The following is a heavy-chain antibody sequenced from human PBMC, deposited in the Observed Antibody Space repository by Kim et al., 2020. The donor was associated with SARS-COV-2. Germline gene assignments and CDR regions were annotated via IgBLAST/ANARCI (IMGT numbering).Heavy chain of an antibody. V-gene: IGHV3-15*01. J-gene: IGHJ4*02. Sequence: GGSLRLSCAASGFTFSNAWMSWVRQAPGKGLEWVGRIKSKTDGGTTDYAAPVKGRFTISRDDSKNTLYLQMNSLKTEDTAVYYCTTDIWFGELSYYFDYWGQGTLVTVSS. D-gene: IGHD3-10*01. CDR1: GFTFSNAW. CDR2: IKSKTDGGTT. CDR3: TTDIWFGELSYYFDY.